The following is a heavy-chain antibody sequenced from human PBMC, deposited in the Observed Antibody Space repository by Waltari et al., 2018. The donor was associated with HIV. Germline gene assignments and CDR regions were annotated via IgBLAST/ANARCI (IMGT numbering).Heavy chain of an antibody. J-gene: IGHJ4*02. D-gene: IGHD6-6*01. CDR2: IGSEPYGGTT. CDR3: VRVLGYASSSGDY. Sequence: EVQLVESGGGLVKPGRSLRLSCIASGFTFGDYAMSWFRQAPGKGLECLGFIGSEPYGGTTECAASVKGRFTISRDDSKSIAYLQMNGLKTEDTAVYYCVRVLGYASSSGDYWGRGTLVTVSS. V-gene: IGHV3-49*05. CDR1: GFTFGDYA.